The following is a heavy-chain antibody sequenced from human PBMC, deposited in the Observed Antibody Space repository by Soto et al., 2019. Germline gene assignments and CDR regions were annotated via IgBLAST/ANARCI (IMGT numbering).Heavy chain of an antibody. J-gene: IGHJ6*02. CDR3: ARHIDCSIAAAGTLSDIPPYYYYGMDV. Sequence: QVQLVQSGAEVKKPGASVKVSCKESGYTFTSYYMHWVRKSHGQGIEWMGIIKPNGGRPSYAKKCQARVTSTSDTPTSIEHKDLSSPRSEDTAVYYCARHIDCSIAAAGTLSDIPPYYYYGMDVSGQWTTLTAS. V-gene: IGHV1-46*03. CDR1: GYTFTSYY. D-gene: IGHD6-13*01. CDR2: IKPNGGRP.